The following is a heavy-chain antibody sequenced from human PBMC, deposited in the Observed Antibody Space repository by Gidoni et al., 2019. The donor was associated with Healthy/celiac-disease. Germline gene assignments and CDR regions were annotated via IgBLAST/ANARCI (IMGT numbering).Heavy chain of an antibody. CDR3: AASLTVTTSTVKTPHYYYYGMDV. J-gene: IGHJ6*02. V-gene: IGHV1-2*02. Sequence: QVQLVQSGAEVKKPGASVKVSCKASGYTFTGYYMHWVRQAPGQGLEWMGWINPNSGGTNYAQKFQGRVTMTRDTSISTAYMELSRLRSDDTAVYYCAASLTVTTSTVKTPHYYYYGMDVWGQGTTVTVSS. CDR1: GYTFTGYY. CDR2: INPNSGGT. D-gene: IGHD4-17*01.